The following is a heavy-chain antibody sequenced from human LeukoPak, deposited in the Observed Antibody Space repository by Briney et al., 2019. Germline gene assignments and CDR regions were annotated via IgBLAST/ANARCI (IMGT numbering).Heavy chain of an antibody. CDR3: AKGPGYCSSTSCFLYYYYYMDV. Sequence: GGSLRLSCAASGFTFSSYAMSWVRQAPGKGLEWVSAISGSGGSTYYADSVKGRFTISRDNSKNTLYLQMNSLRAEDTAVYYCAKGPGYCSSTSCFLYYYYYMDVWGKGTTVTVSS. CDR1: GFTFSSYA. J-gene: IGHJ6*03. D-gene: IGHD2-2*01. CDR2: ISGSGGST. V-gene: IGHV3-23*01.